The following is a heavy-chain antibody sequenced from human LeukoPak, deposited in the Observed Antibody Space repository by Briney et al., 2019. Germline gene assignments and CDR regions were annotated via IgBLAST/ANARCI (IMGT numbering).Heavy chain of an antibody. J-gene: IGHJ4*02. CDR2: IYHSGST. CDR3: ARGGAYTRSGSYSPWYFDY. V-gene: IGHV4-4*01. CDR1: GGSISSSNW. D-gene: IGHD3-10*01. Sequence: SGTLSLTCAVSGGSISSSNWWSWVRQPPGKGLEWIGEIYHSGSTNYNPSLKSRVTISVDKSKNQFSLKLSSVTAADTAVYCCARGGAYTRSGSYSPWYFDYWGQGTLVTVSS.